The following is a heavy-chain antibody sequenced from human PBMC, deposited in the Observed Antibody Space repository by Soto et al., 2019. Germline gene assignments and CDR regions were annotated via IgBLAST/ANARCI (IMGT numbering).Heavy chain of an antibody. CDR2: VYYTGST. CDR1: GGSISGSY. J-gene: IGHJ4*02. D-gene: IGHD6-13*01. CDR3: ARSVAAPGAHIDY. V-gene: IGHV4-59*01. Sequence: SETLSLTCSVSGGSISGSYWSCIRPSPGKGLEWLGYVYYTGSTNYSPSLRRRVSISVDTSKNEFSLRLSSVTAADTGVYFCARSVAAPGAHIDYWGQGTQVTVSS.